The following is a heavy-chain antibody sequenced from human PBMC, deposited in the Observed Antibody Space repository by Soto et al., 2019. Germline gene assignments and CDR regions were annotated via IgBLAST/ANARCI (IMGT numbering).Heavy chain of an antibody. V-gene: IGHV4-31*03. J-gene: IGHJ3*02. CDR2: IYYSGST. CDR1: GGSISSGGYY. Sequence: QVQLQESGPGLVKPSQTLSLTCTVSGGSISSGGYYWSWIRQHPGKGLEWIGYIYYSGSTYYNPSLESRVSISVDTSKNQWSLKLSSVTAADTAVYYCARTYYGDYVTDAFDIWGQGTMVTVSS. CDR3: ARTYYGDYVTDAFDI. D-gene: IGHD4-17*01.